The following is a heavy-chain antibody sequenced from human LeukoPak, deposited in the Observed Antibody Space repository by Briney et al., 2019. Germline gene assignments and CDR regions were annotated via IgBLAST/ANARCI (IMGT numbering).Heavy chain of an antibody. V-gene: IGHV3-33*06. CDR1: GFTFSSYG. CDR2: IWYDGSNK. Sequence: GGSLRLSCAASGFTFSSYGMHWVRQAPGKGLEWVAVIWYDGSNKYYADSVKGRFTISRDNSKNTLYLQLNSLRAEDTAVYYCAKDGGYSYGIDYWGQGTLVTVSS. CDR3: AKDGGYSYGIDY. J-gene: IGHJ4*02. D-gene: IGHD5-18*01.